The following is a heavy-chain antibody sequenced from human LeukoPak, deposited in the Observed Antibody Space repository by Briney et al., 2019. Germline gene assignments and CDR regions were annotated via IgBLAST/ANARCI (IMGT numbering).Heavy chain of an antibody. Sequence: ASVKVSCKASGYTFTSYGISWVRQAPGQGLEWMGWISAYNGNTNYAQKLQVRVTMTTDTSTSTAYMELRSLRSDDTAVYYCAREGYCTNGVCYFGWASHMDVWGKGTTVTVSS. CDR2: ISAYNGNT. CDR3: AREGYCTNGVCYFGWASHMDV. CDR1: GYTFTSYG. J-gene: IGHJ6*03. V-gene: IGHV1-18*01. D-gene: IGHD2-8*01.